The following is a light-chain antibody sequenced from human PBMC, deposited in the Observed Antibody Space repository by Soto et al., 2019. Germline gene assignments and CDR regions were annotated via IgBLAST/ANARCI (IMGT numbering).Light chain of an antibody. J-gene: IGLJ1*01. CDR2: DVT. CDR1: SSDVGFYNF. CDR3: SSYAGSSNV. V-gene: IGLV2-8*01. Sequence: QSVLTQPPSASGSPGQSLTISCTGTSSDVGFYNFVSWYQQRPGKAPKLVIYDVTKRPSGVPDRFAGSQSGNTASLTVSGIQAEDEAEYYCSSYAGSSNVFGTGTKVTVL.